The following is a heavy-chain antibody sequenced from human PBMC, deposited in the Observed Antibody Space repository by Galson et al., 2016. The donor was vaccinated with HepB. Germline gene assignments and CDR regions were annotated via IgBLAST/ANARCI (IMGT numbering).Heavy chain of an antibody. J-gene: IGHJ6*04. CDR2: ITETGTFA. D-gene: IGHD4-17*01. Sequence: SLRLSCAASGFTLSSSAMTWVRQAPGRGLEWVSAITETGTFAYYADSVRGRFTLSRDTSKNTVYLQMNYLRADDTALYYCGRDYPTMTDRYPYQVDVWGKGTAVTVSS. CDR1: GFTLSSSA. V-gene: IGHV3-23*01. CDR3: GRDYPTMTDRYPYQVDV.